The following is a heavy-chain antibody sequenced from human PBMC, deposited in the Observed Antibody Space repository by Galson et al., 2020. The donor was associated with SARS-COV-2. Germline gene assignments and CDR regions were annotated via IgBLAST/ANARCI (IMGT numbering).Heavy chain of an antibody. CDR1: GFTFSRYE. Sequence: GGSLRLSCAASGFTFSRYEMNWVRQAPGKGLEWVSYISSSGDTMFYADSVKGRFTISRDNAKNSLYLQMNSLRAEDTAVYYCARVGYTSGWYLMDVWGQGTTVIVSS. CDR3: ARVGYTSGWYLMDV. CDR2: ISSSGDTM. J-gene: IGHJ6*02. D-gene: IGHD6-19*01. V-gene: IGHV3-48*03.